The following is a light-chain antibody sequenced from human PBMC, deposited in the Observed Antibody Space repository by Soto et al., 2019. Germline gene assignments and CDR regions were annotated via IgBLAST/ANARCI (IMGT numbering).Light chain of an antibody. V-gene: IGKV3-20*01. J-gene: IGKJ1*01. CDR2: GAS. Sequence: EIVLTQSPGTLSLSPGERATLSCRASQSVSSSYLAWYQQKPGQAPRLLIYGASSSATGIPDRFSGSGSGIDVSLTISRLEPEDFAVYDCQQDGSSPGVTFGHGTKVYIK. CDR3: QQDGSSPGVT. CDR1: QSVSSSY.